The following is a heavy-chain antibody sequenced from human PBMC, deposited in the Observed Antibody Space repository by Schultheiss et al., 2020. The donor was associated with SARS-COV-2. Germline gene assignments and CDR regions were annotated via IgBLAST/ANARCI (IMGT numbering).Heavy chain of an antibody. CDR1: GYSFSSYG. Sequence: GESLKISCKGSGYSFSSYGISWVRQAPGQGLEWMAWINTYNGNTNYAQKLQGRVSMTTDTSTSTAYMELRSLTSDDTAVYYCAREPRTVGATGMDVWGKGTTVTVSS. V-gene: IGHV1-18*01. CDR3: AREPRTVGATGMDV. D-gene: IGHD1-26*01. CDR2: INTYNGNT. J-gene: IGHJ6*03.